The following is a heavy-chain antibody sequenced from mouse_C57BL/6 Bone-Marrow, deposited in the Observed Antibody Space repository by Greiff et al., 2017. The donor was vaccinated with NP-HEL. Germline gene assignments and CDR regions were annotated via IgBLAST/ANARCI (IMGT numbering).Heavy chain of an antibody. CDR1: GYTFTSYW. Sequence: QVQLQQPGAELVRPGTSVKLSCKASGYTFTSYWMHWVKQRPGQGLEWIGVIDPSDSYTNYNQKFKGKATLTVDTSSSTAYMQLSSLTSEDSAVYYCARRDYGSSYVETWFAYWGQGTVVTVSA. D-gene: IGHD1-1*01. J-gene: IGHJ3*01. V-gene: IGHV1-59*01. CDR2: IDPSDSYT. CDR3: ARRDYGSSYVETWFAY.